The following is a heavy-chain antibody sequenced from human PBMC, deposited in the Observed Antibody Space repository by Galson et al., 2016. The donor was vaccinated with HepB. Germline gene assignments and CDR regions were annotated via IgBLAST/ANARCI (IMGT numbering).Heavy chain of an antibody. J-gene: IGHJ6*02. D-gene: IGHD3-16*02. CDR1: GFTFSSYW. CDR3: ARGMRVIVYEIDF. CDR2: LNSDGSET. V-gene: IGHV3-74*01. Sequence: SLRLSCAASGFTFSSYWMHWVRQEPGKGLVWVSRLNSDGSETNYADSVKGRFIISRDNAKNTVYLHLSSLRAEDTALYYCARGMRVIVYEIDFWGQGTTVTVSS.